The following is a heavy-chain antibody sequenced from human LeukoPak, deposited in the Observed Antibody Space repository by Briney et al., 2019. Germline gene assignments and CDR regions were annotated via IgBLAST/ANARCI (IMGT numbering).Heavy chain of an antibody. CDR1: NGSICSYY. J-gene: IGHJ6*03. CDR2: IFFGRGT. Sequence: SETLSLTCSVSNGSICSYYWTWIRQPPGMGLEGIGDIFFGRGTRYNSSLQSRVIISVETSKNQFSLKLSSATAADTAIYYCATGTGHYYYYYYMDVWGKGATVTVSS. D-gene: IGHD1-1*01. CDR3: ATGTGHYYYYYYMDV. V-gene: IGHV4-59*08.